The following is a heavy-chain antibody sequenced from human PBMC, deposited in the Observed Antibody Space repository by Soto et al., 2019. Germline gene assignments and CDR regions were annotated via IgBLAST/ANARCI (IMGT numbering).Heavy chain of an antibody. J-gene: IGHJ6*02. V-gene: IGHV3-21*01. D-gene: IGHD2-2*02. CDR2: ISSRSDI. CDR3: AREYTAWPLAYGLDV. Sequence: GGSLRLSCVGSGFTFSNFSINWVREAPGRGLEWVSSISSRSDIYYGDSLKGRFTISRDNAKNSVSLQMNSLRAEDTAVYYCAREYTAWPLAYGLDVWGQGTTVTVSS. CDR1: GFTFSNFS.